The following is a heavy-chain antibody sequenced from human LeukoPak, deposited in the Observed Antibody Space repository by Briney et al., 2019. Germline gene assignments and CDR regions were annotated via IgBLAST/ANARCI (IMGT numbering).Heavy chain of an antibody. Sequence: GGSLRLSCAASGFTFSSYSMNWVRQAPGKGLEWVSSISSFSGYIYYADSVKGRFTISRGNAKNSLHLQMNSLRVEDTAVYYCARDPSPRTSYYYYYMDVWGKGTTVTVSS. CDR2: ISSFSGYI. V-gene: IGHV3-21*01. CDR3: ARDPSPRTSYYYYYMDV. CDR1: GFTFSSYS. J-gene: IGHJ6*03. D-gene: IGHD2-2*01.